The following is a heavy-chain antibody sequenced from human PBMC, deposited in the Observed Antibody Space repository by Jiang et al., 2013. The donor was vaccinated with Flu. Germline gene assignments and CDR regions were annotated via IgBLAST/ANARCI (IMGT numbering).Heavy chain of an antibody. V-gene: IGHV5-51*01. D-gene: IGHD4-23*01. J-gene: IGHJ1*01. CDR1: GYSFTSYW. CDR2: IYPGDSDT. CDR3: AREGAGGNPAEYFQH. Sequence: PGESLKISCKGSGYSFTSYWIGWVRQMPGKGLEWMGIIYPGDSDTRYSPSFQGQVTISADKSISTAYLQWSSLKASDTAMYYCAREGAGGNPAEYFQHWGQGTLVTVSS.